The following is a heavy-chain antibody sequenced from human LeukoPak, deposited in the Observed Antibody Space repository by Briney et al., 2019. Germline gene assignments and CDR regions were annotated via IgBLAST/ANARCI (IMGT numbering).Heavy chain of an antibody. CDR2: IYPGDSDT. D-gene: IGHD3-22*01. V-gene: IGHV5-51*01. Sequence: GESLKISCKGSGYSFTSYWIGWVRQMPGKGLEWMGIIYPGDSDTRYSPSFQGQVTISADKSISTAYLQWSSLKASDTAMYYCARPKGYYDSSGYTDAFDIWGQGTMATVSS. CDR1: GYSFTSYW. J-gene: IGHJ3*02. CDR3: ARPKGYYDSSGYTDAFDI.